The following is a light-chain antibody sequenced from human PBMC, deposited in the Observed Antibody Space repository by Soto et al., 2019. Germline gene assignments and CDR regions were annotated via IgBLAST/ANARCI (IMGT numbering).Light chain of an antibody. CDR1: QSVSSSY. CDR3: QQYGGSPPYT. V-gene: IGKV3-20*01. J-gene: IGKJ2*01. Sequence: EIVLTQSPGTLSLSPGERATLSCRASQSVSSSYLAWYQQKPGQAPRLLIYGASSRATGIPDRFSGSGSGTDLTLTISRLEPEDFAVYYCQQYGGSPPYTSGQGTKLEIK. CDR2: GAS.